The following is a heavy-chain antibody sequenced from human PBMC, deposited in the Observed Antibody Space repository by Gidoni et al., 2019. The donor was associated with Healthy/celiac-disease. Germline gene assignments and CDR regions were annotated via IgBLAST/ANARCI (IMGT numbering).Heavy chain of an antibody. CDR2: INAGNGNT. V-gene: IGHV1-3*01. Sequence: QVQLVQSGAEVKKPGASVKVSCKASGYTFTSYAMHWVRQAPGQRLEWMGWINAGNGNTKYSQKFQGRVTITRDTSASTAYMELSSLRSEDTAVYYCARDLVSSLVAFQFDPWGQGTLVTVSS. J-gene: IGHJ5*02. D-gene: IGHD2-15*01. CDR3: ARDLVSSLVAFQFDP. CDR1: GYTFTSYA.